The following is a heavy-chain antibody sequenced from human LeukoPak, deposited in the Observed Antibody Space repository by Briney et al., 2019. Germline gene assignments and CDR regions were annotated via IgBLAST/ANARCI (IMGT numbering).Heavy chain of an antibody. J-gene: IGHJ5*02. CDR1: GGSISSSGYY. V-gene: IGHV4-39*07. D-gene: IGHD3-10*01. CDR3: ARAPRRVRGVIIGWFDP. Sequence: SETLSLTCTVSGGSISSSGYYWGWTRQSPGEGLEWIGNIYYSGITNYNPSLKSRVTISVDTSKNQFSLKLSSVTAADTAVYYCARAPRRVRGVIIGWFDPWGQGTLVTVSS. CDR2: IYYSGIT.